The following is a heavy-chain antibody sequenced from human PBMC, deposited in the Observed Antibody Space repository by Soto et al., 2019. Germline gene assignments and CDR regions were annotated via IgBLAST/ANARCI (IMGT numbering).Heavy chain of an antibody. CDR2: IYWDDDK. CDR1: GFSLSTRGVG. CDR3: AHIGISTWFTY. V-gene: IGHV2-5*02. Sequence: QITLKESGPTLVKPTQTLTLTCTFSGFSLSTRGVGVGWIRQPPGKALEWLALIYWDDDKRYSPSLRSRLTITKDTSKNKVVLTLTNMDPVDTATYYCAHIGISTWFTYWGQGTLLTVSS. J-gene: IGHJ4*02. D-gene: IGHD3-10*01.